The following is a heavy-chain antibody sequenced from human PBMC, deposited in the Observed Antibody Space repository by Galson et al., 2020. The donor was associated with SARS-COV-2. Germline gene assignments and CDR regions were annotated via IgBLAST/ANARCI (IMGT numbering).Heavy chain of an antibody. J-gene: IGHJ3*02. Sequence: SLKISCAASGFNFDDYAMHWVRQAPGKGLEGVSGISWNSGSIGYADSVKGRFTISRDNAKNSLYLQMNSLRAEDTALYYCAKLDIIVGAGAFDIWGQGTMVTVSS. V-gene: IGHV3-9*01. CDR3: AKLDIIVGAGAFDI. CDR1: GFNFDDYA. D-gene: IGHD2-15*01. CDR2: ISWNSGSI.